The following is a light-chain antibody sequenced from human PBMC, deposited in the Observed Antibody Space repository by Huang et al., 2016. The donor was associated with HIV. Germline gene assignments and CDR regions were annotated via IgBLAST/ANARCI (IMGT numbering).Light chain of an antibody. CDR1: QSISSW. V-gene: IGKV1-5*01. Sequence: DIQMTQSPSTLSASVGDRVTITCRASQSISSWLVWCQHKPGKAPKLLIFDDSSLESGGPSRFSGSGSGTEFTLTISSLQPDDVATYYCQHYDSYPYTFGQGTKLEIK. CDR2: DDS. CDR3: QHYDSYPYT. J-gene: IGKJ2*01.